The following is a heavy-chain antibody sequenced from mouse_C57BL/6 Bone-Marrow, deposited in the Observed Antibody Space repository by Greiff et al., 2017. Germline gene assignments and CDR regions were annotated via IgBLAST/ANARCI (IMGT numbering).Heavy chain of an antibody. CDR3: ARRACYSNYWFAY. J-gene: IGHJ3*01. V-gene: IGHV5-6*02. Sequence: EVKLVESGGDLVKPGGSLKLSCAASGFTFSSYGMSWVRQTPDKRLEWVATISSGGSYTYYPDSVKGRFTISRDNAKNTLYLQMSSLKSEDTAVYYCARRACYSNYWFAYWGQGTLVTVSA. D-gene: IGHD2-5*01. CDR2: ISSGGSYT. CDR1: GFTFSSYG.